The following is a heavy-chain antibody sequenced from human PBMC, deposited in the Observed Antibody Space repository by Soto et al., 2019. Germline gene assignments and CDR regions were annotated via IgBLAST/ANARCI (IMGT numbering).Heavy chain of an antibody. J-gene: IGHJ4*02. V-gene: IGHV4-34*01. D-gene: IGHD5-12*01. Sequence: SETLSLTCAVYGGSFSGCYWSLILQPPGKGLEWIGEINHSGSTNYNPSLKSRVTISVDTSKNQFSLKLSSVTAADTAVYYCARGSPYSGYAWWGQGTLVTVSS. CDR3: ARGSPYSGYAW. CDR1: GGSFSGCY. CDR2: INHSGST.